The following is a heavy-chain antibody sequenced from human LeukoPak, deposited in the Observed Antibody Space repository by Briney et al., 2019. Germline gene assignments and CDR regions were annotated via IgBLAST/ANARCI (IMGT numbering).Heavy chain of an antibody. D-gene: IGHD3-9*01. Sequence: NPSETLSLTCAVSGGSISSGGYSWSWIRQPAGKGLEWIGRIYTSGSTNYNPSLKSRVTMSVDTSKNQFSLKLSSVTAADTAVYYCARERSSYYDILTGYSGYYFDYWGQGTLVTVSS. CDR3: ARERSSYYDILTGYSGYYFDY. J-gene: IGHJ4*02. V-gene: IGHV4-61*02. CDR2: IYTSGST. CDR1: GGSISSGGYS.